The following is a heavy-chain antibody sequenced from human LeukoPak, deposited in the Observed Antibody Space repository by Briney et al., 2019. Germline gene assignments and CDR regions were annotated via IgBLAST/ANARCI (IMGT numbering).Heavy chain of an antibody. CDR1: GFTFSSYA. Sequence: GGSLRLSCAASGFTFSSYAMSWVRQAPGKGLEWVSAISGSGGSTYYADSLKGRFTISRDNSKNTLYLQMNSLRAEDTAVYYCAKDDRTVTTWNYYYGMDVWGQGTTVTVSS. V-gene: IGHV3-23*01. D-gene: IGHD4-17*01. J-gene: IGHJ6*02. CDR2: ISGSGGST. CDR3: AKDDRTVTTWNYYYGMDV.